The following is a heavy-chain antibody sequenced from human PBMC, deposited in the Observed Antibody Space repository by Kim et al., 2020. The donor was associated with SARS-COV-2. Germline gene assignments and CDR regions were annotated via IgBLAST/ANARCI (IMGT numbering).Heavy chain of an antibody. CDR1: GGSISSSNW. CDR3: ARSQRTGSYSYYYYYYGMDV. Sequence: SETLSLTCAVSGGSISSSNWWSWVRQPPGKGLEWIGEIYHSGSTNYNPSLKSRVTISVDKSKNQFSLKLSSVTAADTAVYYCARSQRTGSYSYYYYYYGMDVWGQGTTVTVSS. CDR2: IYHSGST. V-gene: IGHV4-4*02. D-gene: IGHD3-10*01. J-gene: IGHJ6*02.